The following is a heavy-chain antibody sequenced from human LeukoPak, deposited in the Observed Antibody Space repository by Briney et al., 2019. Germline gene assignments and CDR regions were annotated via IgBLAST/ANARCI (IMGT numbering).Heavy chain of an antibody. CDR2: INPNSGGT. J-gene: IGHJ6*03. Sequence: ASVKVSCKASGYTFTGYYMHWVRQAPGQGLEWMGWINPNSGGTNYAQKFQGRVTMTRDTSISTAYMELSRLRSDDTAVYYCVRGTVTTSNTYYYYYMDVWGKGTTVTISS. V-gene: IGHV1-2*02. CDR1: GYTFTGYY. D-gene: IGHD4-17*01. CDR3: VRGTVTTSNTYYYYYMDV.